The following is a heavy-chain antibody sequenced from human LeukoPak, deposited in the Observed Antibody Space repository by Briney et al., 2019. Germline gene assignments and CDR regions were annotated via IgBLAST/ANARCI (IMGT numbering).Heavy chain of an antibody. CDR3: ARVRVVTIPDWFDP. J-gene: IGHJ5*02. Sequence: PGGSLRLSCAASGFTVSSNYMSWVRQAPGKGLEWVSVIYSGGSTYYADSVKGRFTISRDNSKNTLYLQMNSLRAEDTAVYYCARVRVVTIPDWFDPWGQGTLVTVSS. V-gene: IGHV3-66*02. D-gene: IGHD3-3*01. CDR1: GFTVSSNY. CDR2: IYSGGST.